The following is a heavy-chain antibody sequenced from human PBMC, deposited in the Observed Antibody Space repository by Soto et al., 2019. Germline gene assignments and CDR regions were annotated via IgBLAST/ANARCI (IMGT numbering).Heavy chain of an antibody. CDR3: ARKEYYYDSSGFSP. V-gene: IGHV1-18*04. J-gene: IGHJ5*02. CDR2: ISAYNGNT. D-gene: IGHD3-22*01. Sequence: PGESLKISCKGSGYNFTSYWIGWVRQTHGQGLEWMGWISAYNGNTNYAQKLQGRVTMTTDTSTSTAYMELRSLRSDDTAVYYCARKEYYYDSSGFSPWGQGTLVTVSS. CDR1: GYNFTSYW.